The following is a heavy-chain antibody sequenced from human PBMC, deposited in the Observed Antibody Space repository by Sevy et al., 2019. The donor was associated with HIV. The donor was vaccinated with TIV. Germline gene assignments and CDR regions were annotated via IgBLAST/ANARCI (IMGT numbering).Heavy chain of an antibody. V-gene: IGHV3-33*08. J-gene: IGHJ4*02. Sequence: GESLKISCAASGFTFSSYVMHWVRQAPGKGLEWVALIWYDGTIKYYADSVKGRFTISRDNSKDTPFLQMNSRTPEDTAVYYCARGGGYCGGDCYSIDYWGQGALVTVSS. CDR1: GFTFSSYV. CDR3: ARGGGYCGGDCYSIDY. D-gene: IGHD2-21*02. CDR2: IWYDGTIK.